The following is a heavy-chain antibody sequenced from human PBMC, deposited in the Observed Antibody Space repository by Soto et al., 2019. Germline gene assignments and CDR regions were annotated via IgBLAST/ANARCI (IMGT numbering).Heavy chain of an antibody. V-gene: IGHV4-4*02. CDR3: ATRAGWYAVHS. D-gene: IGHD6-19*01. J-gene: IGHJ4*02. Sequence: QVQLQESGPGLVKPSGTLSLTCAVSGDSVSSPYYWCWVRQPPGKGLEWIGEVFHTGTTSYNPSHKGRVTISMDKSINRFSLALSSVAAADTAVYYCATRAGWYAVHSWGPGSLVHVSS. CDR2: VFHTGTT. CDR1: GDSVSSPYY.